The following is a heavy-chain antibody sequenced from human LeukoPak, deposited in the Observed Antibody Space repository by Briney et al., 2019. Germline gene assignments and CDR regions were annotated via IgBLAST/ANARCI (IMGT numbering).Heavy chain of an antibody. J-gene: IGHJ4*02. CDR3: ARVRPYSGYDSDLDY. D-gene: IGHD5-12*01. Sequence: ASVTVSCKASGYTFTGYYMHWVRQAPGQGLEWMGWINPNSGGTNYAQKLQGRVTMTRATSISTAYMELSRLRSDDTAVYYCARVRPYSGYDSDLDYWGQGTLVTVSS. CDR2: INPNSGGT. V-gene: IGHV1-2*02. CDR1: GYTFTGYY.